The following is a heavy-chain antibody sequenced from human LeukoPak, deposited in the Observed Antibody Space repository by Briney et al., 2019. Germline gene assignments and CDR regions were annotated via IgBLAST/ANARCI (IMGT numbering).Heavy chain of an antibody. D-gene: IGHD3-10*01. CDR2: ISSSGSTI. CDR3: ARGVTMAVDY. CDR1: GFTFSSYE. V-gene: IGHV3-48*03. J-gene: IGHJ4*02. Sequence: GGSLRLSCAASGFTFSSYEMNWVRQAPGKGLEWVSYISSSGSTIYYADSVKGRFTISRDNAKNSLYLQMNSLRAEDTAVYYCARGVTMAVDYWAREPWSPSPQ.